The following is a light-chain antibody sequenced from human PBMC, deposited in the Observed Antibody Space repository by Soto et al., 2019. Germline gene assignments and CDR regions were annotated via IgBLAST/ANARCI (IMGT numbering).Light chain of an antibody. CDR1: QSVSSN. CDR3: QQRSNWIT. J-gene: IGKJ5*01. V-gene: IGKV3-15*01. Sequence: IVLTQSPATLSVSPGERATLSCRASQSVSSNLAWHQQKPGQAPRLLIYGASTRATGIPARFSGSGSGTEFTLTISSLQSEDFAVYYCQQRSNWITFGQGTRLEIK. CDR2: GAS.